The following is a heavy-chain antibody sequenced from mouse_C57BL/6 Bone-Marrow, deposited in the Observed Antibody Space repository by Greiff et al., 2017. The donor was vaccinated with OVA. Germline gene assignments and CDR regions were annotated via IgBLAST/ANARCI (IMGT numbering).Heavy chain of an antibody. CDR1: GYSFTGYY. CDR2: INPSTGGT. CDR3: ARRGGYFDD. V-gene: IGHV1-42*01. Sequence: VQLQQSGPELVKPGASVKISCKASGYSFTGYYMNWVKQSPEKSLEWIGEINPSTGGTTYNQKFKAKATLTVDKSSSTAYMQLKSLTSEDSAVYYCARRGGYFDDWGQGTTLTVSS. J-gene: IGHJ2*01.